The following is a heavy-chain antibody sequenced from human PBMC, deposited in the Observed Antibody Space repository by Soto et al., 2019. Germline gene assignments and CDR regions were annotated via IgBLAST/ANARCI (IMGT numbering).Heavy chain of an antibody. V-gene: IGHV4-30-4*01. D-gene: IGHD4-4*01. J-gene: IGHJ5*02. Sequence: PSETLSLTCTVSGGSISNADYYWSWIRQSPGKGLEWIGYIYYSGGTYYNPSLKSRITISLDTSKNQFSLELRSVTAADTAVYYCAREHGGNSRPYWFDHWGQGILVTVSS. CDR1: GGSISNADYY. CDR2: IYYSGGT. CDR3: AREHGGNSRPYWFDH.